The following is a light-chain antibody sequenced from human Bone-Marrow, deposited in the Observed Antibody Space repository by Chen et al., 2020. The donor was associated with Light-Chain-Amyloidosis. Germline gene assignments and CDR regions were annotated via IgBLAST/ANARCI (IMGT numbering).Light chain of an antibody. CDR2: WAS. J-gene: IGKJ2*01. V-gene: IGKV4-1*01. Sequence: DIVMTQSPDSLAVSLGERATINCKSSESLLYRSNNKNYLGWYQQKPGQSPKLLMYWASTRESGVPDRFSGSGSGTDFPLTISSLQAEDVAVYYCQQYYSTPYTFGQGTKLEIQ. CDR3: QQYYSTPYT. CDR1: ESLLYRSNNKNY.